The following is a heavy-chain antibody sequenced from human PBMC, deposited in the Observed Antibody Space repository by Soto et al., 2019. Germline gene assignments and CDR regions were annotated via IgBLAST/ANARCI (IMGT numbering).Heavy chain of an antibody. CDR1: GGYLSSGVYS. CDR3: ARDFGYGGYGDY. J-gene: IGHJ4*02. D-gene: IGHD5-12*01. V-gene: IGHV4-30-2*01. Sequence: SETLSLTCAVSGGYLSSGVYSWSWIRQPPGKGLEWIGEIYHNGNINYNPSLKSRVTISVDKSKNQFSLKLSSVTAADTAVYYCARDFGYGGYGDYWGQGTLVTVSS. CDR2: IYHNGNI.